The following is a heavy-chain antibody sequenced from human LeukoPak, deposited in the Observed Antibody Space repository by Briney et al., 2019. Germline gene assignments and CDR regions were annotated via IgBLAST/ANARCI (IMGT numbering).Heavy chain of an antibody. J-gene: IGHJ3*02. Sequence: GGSLRLSCAASGFTFSSYAMSWVRQAPGKGLEWVSAISGSGGSTYYADSVKGRFTISRDNSKNTLYLQMNSLRAEDTAVYYCAKGLYDSSGDDAFDIWAKGQWSPSLQ. CDR2: ISGSGGST. V-gene: IGHV3-23*01. D-gene: IGHD3-22*01. CDR1: GFTFSSYA. CDR3: AKGLYDSSGDDAFDI.